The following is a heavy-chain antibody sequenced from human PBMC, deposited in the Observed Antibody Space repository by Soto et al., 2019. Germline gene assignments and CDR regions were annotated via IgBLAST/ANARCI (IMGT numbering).Heavy chain of an antibody. D-gene: IGHD1-20*01. CDR2: IKPDGSEQ. CDR3: ARGNWNYYYGFDV. J-gene: IGHJ6*02. Sequence: GSLRLSYAASAFNFDKYYMTWVRQAPGKGPEWVANIKPDGSEQYYVDSVKGRFTISRDNANNSLYLQMNSLRAEDTAVYFCARGNWNYYYGFDVWGQGTTVTVSS. V-gene: IGHV3-7*01. CDR1: AFNFDKYY.